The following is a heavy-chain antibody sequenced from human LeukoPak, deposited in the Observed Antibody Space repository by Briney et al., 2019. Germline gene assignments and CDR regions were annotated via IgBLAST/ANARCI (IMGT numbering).Heavy chain of an antibody. D-gene: IGHD2-21*02. CDR3: AKDIELLSDY. V-gene: IGHV3-74*01. CDR2: IKSDGSVT. Sequence: LTGGSLRLSCAASGFTFSSYWMHWVRQAPGEGLVWVSRIKSDGSVTWYADSVKGRFTISRDNSKNTLYLQMNSLRAEDTAVYYCAKDIELLSDYWGQGTLVTVSS. J-gene: IGHJ4*02. CDR1: GFTFSSYW.